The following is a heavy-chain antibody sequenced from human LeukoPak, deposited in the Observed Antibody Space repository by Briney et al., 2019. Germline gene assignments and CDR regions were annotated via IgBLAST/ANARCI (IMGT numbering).Heavy chain of an antibody. CDR2: IYYSGST. Sequence: SETLSLTCTVSGGSISSYYWSWIRRPPGKGLEWIGYIYYSGSTNYNPSLKSRVTISVDTSKNQFSLKLSSVTAADTAVYYCARELLRHDILTGSYFVYWGQGTLVTVSP. V-gene: IGHV4-59*01. D-gene: IGHD3-9*01. CDR3: ARELLRHDILTGSYFVY. CDR1: GGSISSYY. J-gene: IGHJ4*02.